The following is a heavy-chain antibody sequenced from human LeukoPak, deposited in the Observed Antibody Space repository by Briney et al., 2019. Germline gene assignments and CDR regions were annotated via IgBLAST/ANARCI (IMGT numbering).Heavy chain of an antibody. CDR3: ARGLMLRGVADY. V-gene: IGHV3-30*02. D-gene: IGHD3-10*01. CDR1: GYTFKLFA. Sequence: GGSLRLSCVASGYTFKLFAMSWVRQAPGKGLEWVAFIRYDGSNKYYADSVKGRFTISRDNSKNTLYLQMNSLRAEDTAVYYCARGLMLRGVADYWGQGTLVTVSS. J-gene: IGHJ4*02. CDR2: IRYDGSNK.